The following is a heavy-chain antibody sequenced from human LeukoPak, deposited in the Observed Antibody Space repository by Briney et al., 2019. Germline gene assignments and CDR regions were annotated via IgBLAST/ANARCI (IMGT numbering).Heavy chain of an antibody. D-gene: IGHD3-22*01. Sequence: GGSLRLSCAASGFTFSSYAMCWVRQAPGKGLEWVSAISGSGGSTYYADSVKGRFTISRDNSKNTLYLQMNSLRAEDTAVYYCAKSPATMIVVVIRFDYWGQGTLVTVSS. J-gene: IGHJ4*02. V-gene: IGHV3-23*01. CDR3: AKSPATMIVVVIRFDY. CDR2: ISGSGGST. CDR1: GFTFSSYA.